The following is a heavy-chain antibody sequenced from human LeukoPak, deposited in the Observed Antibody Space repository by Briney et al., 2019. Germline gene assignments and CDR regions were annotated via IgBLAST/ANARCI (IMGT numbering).Heavy chain of an antibody. Sequence: SXSXYXXRWVRHAPGKGLVWASLINSDGSITSYADSVKGRFTISRDNAKNTLYLQMNSLRAEDTAVYYCARGDSSGWFDYWGQGTLVTVSS. V-gene: IGHV3-74*01. CDR2: INSDGSIT. CDR1: SXSXYX. CDR3: ARGDSSGWFDY. D-gene: IGHD6-19*01. J-gene: IGHJ4*02.